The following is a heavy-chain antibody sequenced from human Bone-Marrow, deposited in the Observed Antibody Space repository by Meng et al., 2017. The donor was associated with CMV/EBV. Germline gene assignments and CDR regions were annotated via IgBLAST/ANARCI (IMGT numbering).Heavy chain of an antibody. Sequence: GGSLRLSCAASGFSFSSYGMQWVRQAPGKGLEWVTFIRNDGSKKYYADSVKGRFTISRDNSKNTLYLQMNSLRAEDTAVYYCAKTLSGSYFYYYGLDVWGQGPTVTVYS. CDR2: IRNDGSKK. V-gene: IGHV3-30*02. D-gene: IGHD1-26*01. CDR1: GFSFSSYG. J-gene: IGHJ6*02. CDR3: AKTLSGSYFYYYGLDV.